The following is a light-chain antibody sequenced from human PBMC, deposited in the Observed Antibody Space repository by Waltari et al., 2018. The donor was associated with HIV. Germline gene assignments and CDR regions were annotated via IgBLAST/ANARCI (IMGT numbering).Light chain of an antibody. CDR1: RTILFPPNSKNY. CDR3: QQYFSSPLT. Sequence: DIVMTQSPDSLALSLGERATINCKSSRTILFPPNSKNYLAWYQQKPGQSPKLLIYWASTRESGVPDRFSGGGSGTNFTLTISSLQTEDVAVYYCQQYFSSPLTFGGGTRVEIK. V-gene: IGKV4-1*01. J-gene: IGKJ4*01. CDR2: WAS.